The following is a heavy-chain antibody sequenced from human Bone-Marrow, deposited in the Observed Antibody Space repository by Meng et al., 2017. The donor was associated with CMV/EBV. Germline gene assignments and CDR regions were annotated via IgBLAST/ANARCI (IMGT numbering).Heavy chain of an antibody. Sequence: GESLKISCAASGFIFSGYAMHWVRQAPGKGLDWVAVISYDGSYKYHADSVKGRFTISRDNSKNTLYLQMNSLRAEDTAVYYCARDLRTTVVTPITYYYYYGMDVWGQGNTVNVYS. V-gene: IGHV3-30*14. J-gene: IGHJ6*01. CDR1: GFIFSGYA. D-gene: IGHD4-23*01. CDR3: ARDLRTTVVTPITYYYYYGMDV. CDR2: ISYDGSYK.